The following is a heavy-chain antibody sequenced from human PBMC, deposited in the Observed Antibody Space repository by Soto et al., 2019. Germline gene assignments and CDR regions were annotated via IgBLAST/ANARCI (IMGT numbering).Heavy chain of an antibody. CDR2: ISGPGGSR. CDR3: ARFRSGIGWDF. CDR1: GFTFRSYV. J-gene: IGHJ4*02. D-gene: IGHD2-15*01. V-gene: IGHV3-23*01. Sequence: EVQVLESGGGLEQPGGSLRLSCAASGFTFRSYVMSWVRQAPGKGLEWVSSISGPGGSRYYADSVRGRFTISRDNSNNTVYLKMDSLRDEDTATYYCARFRSGIGWDFWGQGTLVTVSS.